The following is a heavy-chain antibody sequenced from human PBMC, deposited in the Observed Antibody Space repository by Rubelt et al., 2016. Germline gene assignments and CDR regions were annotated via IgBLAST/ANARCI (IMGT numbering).Heavy chain of an antibody. Sequence: QVRLQESGPGLVKPSQTLSLTCTVSGASISSGGYYWAWIRQPPGKGLEWIGSIYYSGKTYSNPSLTSRVPITVDTSKNQSSLKRASVTAADTAVYYCARGHGDYIWWYCGLWGRGTLVTVSS. CDR2: IYYSGKT. CDR3: ARGHGDYIWWYCGL. J-gene: IGHJ2*01. D-gene: IGHD4-17*01. CDR1: GASISSGGYY. V-gene: IGHV4-39*01.